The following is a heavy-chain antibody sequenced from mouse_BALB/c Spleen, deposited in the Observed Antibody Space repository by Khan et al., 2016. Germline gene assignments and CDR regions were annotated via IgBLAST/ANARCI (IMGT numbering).Heavy chain of an antibody. CDR3: AREGLRRGFAY. Sequence: EVELVESGGGLVKPGGSLKLSCAASGFTFSDYYMYWVRQTPEKRLEWVATISDGGSYTYYPDSVKGRFTISRDKAKNNLYLQMSSLKSEATAMYYCAREGLRRGFAYWGQGPLVTVSA. D-gene: IGHD2-4*01. J-gene: IGHJ3*01. V-gene: IGHV5-4*02. CDR1: GFTFSDYY. CDR2: ISDGGSYT.